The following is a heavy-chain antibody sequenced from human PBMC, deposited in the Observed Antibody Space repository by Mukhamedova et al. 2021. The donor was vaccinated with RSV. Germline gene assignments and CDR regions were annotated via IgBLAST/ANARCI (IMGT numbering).Heavy chain of an antibody. CDR3: ARDGNRGVRSYYYGMDV. Sequence: WMGWMNPNSGNTGYAQKFQGRVTMTRNTSMSTAYMELSSLRSEDTAVYYCARDGNRGVRSYYYGMDVWGQGTTVTVSS. J-gene: IGHJ6*02. V-gene: IGHV1-8*01. D-gene: IGHD3-10*01. CDR2: MNPNSGNT.